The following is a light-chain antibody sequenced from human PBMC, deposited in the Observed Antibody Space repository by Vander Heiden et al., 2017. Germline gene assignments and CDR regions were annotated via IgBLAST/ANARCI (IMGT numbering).Light chain of an antibody. CDR2: DAS. Sequence: IVLTQSPATLSLSPGESATLSCRASQSVSSFLAWYQQKPGQAPRLLIYDASNRDTGIPDRVSGSGSGTDFTLTISSVEAEDVAVYYCQQRRNWPRMFGQGTKLEIK. V-gene: IGKV3-11*01. CDR3: QQRRNWPRM. CDR1: QSVSSF. J-gene: IGKJ2*01.